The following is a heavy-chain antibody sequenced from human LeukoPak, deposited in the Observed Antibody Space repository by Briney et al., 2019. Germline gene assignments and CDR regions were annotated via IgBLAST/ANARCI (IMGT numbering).Heavy chain of an antibody. D-gene: IGHD3-10*01. CDR2: ISAYNSNT. J-gene: IGHJ5*02. Sequence: GASVKLSCKASGYTFTSYGISWVRQAPGQGLKWMGWISAYNSNTNYAQKLQGRVNMTTDTCTSTAYMELRSLRSDDTAVYCCARVFRYNWFDPWGQGTLVTVSS. CDR1: GYTFTSYG. V-gene: IGHV1-18*01. CDR3: ARVFRYNWFDP.